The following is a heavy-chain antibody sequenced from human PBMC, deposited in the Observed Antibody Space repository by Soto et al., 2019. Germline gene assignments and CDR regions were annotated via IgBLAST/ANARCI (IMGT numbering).Heavy chain of an antibody. Sequence: ASVKVSCKASGYTFTSYGISWVRQAPGQGLEWMGWISAYNGNTNYAQKLQGRVTMTTDTSTSTAYMELRSLRSDDTAVYYCARGQSESFDNSDSSYHYFDYWGQGNQVTVSS. CDR2: ISAYNGNT. V-gene: IGHV1-18*01. D-gene: IGHD3-22*01. J-gene: IGHJ4*02. CDR1: GYTFTSYG. CDR3: ARGQSESFDNSDSSYHYFDY.